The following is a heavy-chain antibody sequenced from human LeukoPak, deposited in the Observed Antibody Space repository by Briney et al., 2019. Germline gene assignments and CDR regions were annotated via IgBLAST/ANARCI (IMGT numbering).Heavy chain of an antibody. CDR3: ARDFFHGHCSGLSCFLLDY. J-gene: IGHJ4*02. D-gene: IGHD2-15*01. Sequence: ASVKVSCKASRYIFTRYGISWVRQAPGQGLEWVGWISAHYGNTNYAQKFQGRLTMTTDTSTNTAYMELRSLRPDDTAVYYCARDFFHGHCSGLSCFLLDYWGQGSLVTVSS. CDR2: ISAHYGNT. V-gene: IGHV1-18*01. CDR1: RYIFTRYG.